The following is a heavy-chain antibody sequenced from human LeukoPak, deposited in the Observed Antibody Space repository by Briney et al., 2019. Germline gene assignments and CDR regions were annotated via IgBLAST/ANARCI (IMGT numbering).Heavy chain of an antibody. CDR2: IDSDGSST. CDR3: ARPNYDSSGLAALDI. V-gene: IGHV3-74*01. CDR1: GFTFSHYW. Sequence: PGGSLRLSCVVSGFTFSHYWMHWVRHAPGKGLVWVARIDSDGSSTTYADTVKGRFTISRDNANNTLYLQMNSLRAEDTAVYYCARPNYDSSGLAALDIWGQGTMVTVSS. D-gene: IGHD3-22*01. J-gene: IGHJ3*02.